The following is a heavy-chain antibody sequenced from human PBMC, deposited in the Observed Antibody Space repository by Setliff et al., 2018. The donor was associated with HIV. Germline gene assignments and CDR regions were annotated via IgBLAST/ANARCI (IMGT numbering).Heavy chain of an antibody. D-gene: IGHD3-3*01. CDR3: ARVGYDFWSGYYTGAFDI. J-gene: IGHJ3*02. CDR2: LYYSGST. Sequence: SETLSLTCTVSGGSISSSSYYWGWIRQPPGKGLEWIGSLYYSGSTYYNPSLKSRVTMSVDTSKNQFSLKLSSVTAADTAVYYCARVGYDFWSGYYTGAFDIWGQGTMVTVSS. CDR1: GGSISSSSYY. V-gene: IGHV4-39*01.